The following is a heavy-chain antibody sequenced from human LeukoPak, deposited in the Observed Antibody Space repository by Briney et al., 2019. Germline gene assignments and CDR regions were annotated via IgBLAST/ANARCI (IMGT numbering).Heavy chain of an antibody. CDR1: GGSVSSTTYY. CDR3: ARYVVYGSGKYYFDY. D-gene: IGHD3-10*01. J-gene: IGHJ4*02. Sequence: PSETLSLTCTVSGGSVSSTTYYWSWIRQPPGKGLEWIASINYSGSTYYNPSRKSVVTIYIDTCENQFSLKLSSVTAAETAVYYCARYVVYGSGKYYFDYWGQGTLVTVSS. V-gene: IGHV4-39*01. CDR2: INYSGST.